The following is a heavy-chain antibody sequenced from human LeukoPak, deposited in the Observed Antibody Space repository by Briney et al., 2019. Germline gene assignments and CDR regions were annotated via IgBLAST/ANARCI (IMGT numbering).Heavy chain of an antibody. J-gene: IGHJ3*02. Sequence: SETLSLTCTVSGGSISSGGYYWSWIRQHPGKGLEWIGYIYYSGSTYYNPSLKSRVTISVDTSKNQFSLKLSSVTAADTAVYYCARGPVVPADLDAFDIWGQGTMDTVSS. CDR3: ARGPVVPADLDAFDI. CDR2: IYYSGST. V-gene: IGHV4-31*03. CDR1: GGSISSGGYY. D-gene: IGHD2-2*01.